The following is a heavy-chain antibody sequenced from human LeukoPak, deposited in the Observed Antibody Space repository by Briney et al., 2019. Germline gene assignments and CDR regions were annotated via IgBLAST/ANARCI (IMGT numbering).Heavy chain of an antibody. D-gene: IGHD3-10*01. CDR3: ATVETYYYGSGSFDY. Sequence: ASVKVSCKVSGYTLTELSMHWVRQAPGKGLEWMGGFDPEDGETIYAQKFQGRVTMTEDTSTDTAYMELSSLRSEDTAVYYCATVETYYYGSGSFDYWGQGTLVTISS. CDR1: GYTLTELS. J-gene: IGHJ4*02. CDR2: FDPEDGET. V-gene: IGHV1-24*01.